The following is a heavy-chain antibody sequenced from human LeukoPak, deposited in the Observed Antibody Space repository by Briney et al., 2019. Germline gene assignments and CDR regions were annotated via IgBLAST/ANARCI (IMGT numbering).Heavy chain of an antibody. CDR1: GGSFSGYY. CDR3: ARRYCSSTSCYAGQRFDY. Sequence: SETLSLTCAVYGGSFSGYYWSWIRQPPGKGLEWIGEINHSGSTNYNPSLKSRVTISVDTSKNQFSLKLSSVTAADTAVYYCARRYCSSTSCYAGQRFDYWGQGTLVTVSS. J-gene: IGHJ4*02. V-gene: IGHV4-34*01. D-gene: IGHD2-2*01. CDR2: INHSGST.